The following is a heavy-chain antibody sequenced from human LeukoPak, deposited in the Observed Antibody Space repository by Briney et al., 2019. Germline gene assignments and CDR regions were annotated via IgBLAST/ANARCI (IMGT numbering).Heavy chain of an antibody. CDR2: INPNSGGT. J-gene: IGHJ4*02. Sequence: ASVKVSCKASGYTFTGYYMHWVRQAPGQGLEWLGWINPNSGGTNYAQKFQGRVTMTRDTSIRTAYMELSRLRSDDTAVYYCARAYVWGSYRPLFDYWGQGTLVTVSS. D-gene: IGHD3-16*02. CDR1: GYTFTGYY. CDR3: ARAYVWGSYRPLFDY. V-gene: IGHV1-2*02.